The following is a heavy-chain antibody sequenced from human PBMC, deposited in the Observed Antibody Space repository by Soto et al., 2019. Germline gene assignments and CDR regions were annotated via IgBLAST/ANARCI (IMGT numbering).Heavy chain of an antibody. CDR3: AKNRQFRSYYESAGHYDN. J-gene: IGHJ4*02. CDR2: ISGSGGVT. D-gene: IGHD3-10*01. V-gene: IGHV3-23*01. Sequence: EVELLESGGGLVQPGGSLRLSCVAPGFTLKNYDMRWIRQAPGKGLEWVSGISGSGGVTYYADSVKGRFTISRDNSKNTLYLQMNSLRAEDTAIYYCAKNRQFRSYYESAGHYDNWGQGTLVTVSS. CDR1: GFTLKNYD.